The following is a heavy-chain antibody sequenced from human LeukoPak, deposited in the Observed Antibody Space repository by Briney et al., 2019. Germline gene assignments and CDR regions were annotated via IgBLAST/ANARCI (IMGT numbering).Heavy chain of an antibody. CDR1: GYTFTSYG. CDR2: ISAYNGNT. J-gene: IGHJ3*02. CDR3: ARMGNYYDSSGSYDAFDI. Sequence: ASVKVSFKASGYTFTSYGISWVRQAPGQGLEWMGGISAYNGNTNYAQKLQGRVTMTTDTSTSTAYMELRSLRSDDTAVYYCARMGNYYDSSGSYDAFDIWGQGTMVTVSS. V-gene: IGHV1-18*01. D-gene: IGHD3-22*01.